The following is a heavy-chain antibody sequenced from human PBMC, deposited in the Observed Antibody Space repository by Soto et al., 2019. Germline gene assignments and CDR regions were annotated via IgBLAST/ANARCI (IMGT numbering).Heavy chain of an antibody. CDR1: GFTFSSYA. D-gene: IGHD3-3*01. CDR2: ISYDGSNK. CDR3: ARDKRDLRFLEWSYYYDY. V-gene: IGHV3-30-3*01. Sequence: LRLSCAASGFTFSSYAMHWVRQAPGKGLEWVAVISYDGSNKYYADSVKGRFTISRDNSKNTLYLQMNSLRAEDTAVYYCARDKRDLRFLEWSYYYDYWGQG. J-gene: IGHJ4*02.